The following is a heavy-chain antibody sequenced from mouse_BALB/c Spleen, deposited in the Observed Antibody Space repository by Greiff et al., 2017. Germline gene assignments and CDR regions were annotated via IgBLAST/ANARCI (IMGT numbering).Heavy chain of an antibody. Sequence: QVQLQQSGAELVKPGASVKLSCKASGYTFTSYWMHWVKQRPGQGLEWIGEINPSNGRTNYNEKFKSKATLTVDKSSSTAYMQLSSLTSEDSAVYYCARWGGNYEGFDYWGQGTTLTVSS. CDR3: ARWGGNYEGFDY. CDR1: GYTFTSYW. J-gene: IGHJ2*01. V-gene: IGHV1S81*02. CDR2: INPSNGRT. D-gene: IGHD2-1*01.